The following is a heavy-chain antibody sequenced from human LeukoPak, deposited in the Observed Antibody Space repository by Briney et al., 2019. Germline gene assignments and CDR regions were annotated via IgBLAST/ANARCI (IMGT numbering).Heavy chain of an antibody. V-gene: IGHV1-18*04. CDR1: GYTFTGYY. Sequence: GASVKVSCKASGYTFTGYYMHWVRQAPGQGLEWMGWISGYNGHTKYAQKFQGRVTMTTDTSTSTAYMELRSLRSDDTAVYYCARSGHRRYYYASGPDYWGQGTLVAVSS. CDR2: ISGYNGHT. CDR3: ARSGHRRYYYASGPDY. J-gene: IGHJ4*02. D-gene: IGHD3-10*01.